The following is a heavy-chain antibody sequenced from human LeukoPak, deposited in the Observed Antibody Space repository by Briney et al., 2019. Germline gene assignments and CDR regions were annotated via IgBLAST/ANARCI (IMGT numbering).Heavy chain of an antibody. V-gene: IGHV1-69*04. D-gene: IGHD2-2*01. J-gene: IGHJ4*02. Sequence: ASVTVSCKASGGTFSSYAISWVRQAPGQGLEWMGRIIPILGIANYAQKFQGRVTITADKSTSTAYMELSSLRSEDTAVYYCARERSTWGLSQWGQGTLVTVSS. CDR1: GGTFSSYA. CDR3: ARERSTWGLSQ. CDR2: IIPILGIA.